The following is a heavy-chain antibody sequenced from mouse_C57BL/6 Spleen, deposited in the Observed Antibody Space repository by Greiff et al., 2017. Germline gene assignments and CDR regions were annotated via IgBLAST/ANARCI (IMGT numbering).Heavy chain of an antibody. CDR3: ARSYYGSSYGRDFDY. J-gene: IGHJ2*01. CDR1: GYSFTSYY. Sequence: VQLQESGPELVKPGASVKISCKASGYSFTSYYIHWVKQRPGQGLEWIGWIYPGSGNTKYNEKFKGKATLTADTSSSTAYMQLSSLTSEDSAVYYCARSYYGSSYGRDFDYWGQGTTLTVSS. V-gene: IGHV1-66*01. CDR2: IYPGSGNT. D-gene: IGHD1-1*01.